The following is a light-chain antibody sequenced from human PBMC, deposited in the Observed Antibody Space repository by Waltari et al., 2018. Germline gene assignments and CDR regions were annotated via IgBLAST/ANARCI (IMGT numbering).Light chain of an antibody. CDR3: MQGTHWPYT. V-gene: IGKV2-30*01. CDR1: QSLVYSDGNTY. J-gene: IGKJ2*01. Sequence: DVVLTQSPLFLPVTLGQPASISCRSSQSLVYSDGNTYLNWFHQRPGQSPRRLFDKISNRDSGVPDRFSATVSGTDFTLKISRVEAEDVGVYYCMQGTHWPYTFGQVTRLEIK. CDR2: KIS.